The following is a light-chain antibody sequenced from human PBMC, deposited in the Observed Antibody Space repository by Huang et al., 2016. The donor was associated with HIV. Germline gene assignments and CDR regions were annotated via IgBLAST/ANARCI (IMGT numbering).Light chain of an antibody. V-gene: IGKV1-6*01. CDR1: QGVSTD. CDR2: AAS. Sequence: AIQVTQSPSSLSASVGDRVTITCRTSQGVSTDLGWYRQKPGKAPDLLIYAASSLHSGVPSRLSGSGSRTEFTLTISSLQSEDFATYYCLQDYDYPWTFGQGTKVEMK. CDR3: LQDYDYPWT. J-gene: IGKJ1*01.